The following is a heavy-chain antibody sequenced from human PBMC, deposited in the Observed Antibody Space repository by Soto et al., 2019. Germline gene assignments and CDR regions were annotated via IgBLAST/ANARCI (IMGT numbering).Heavy chain of an antibody. CDR1: GGSISSSNW. CDR2: IYHSGST. D-gene: IGHD1-26*01. J-gene: IGHJ6*02. V-gene: IGHV4-4*02. CDR3: ARVSGSYYYGMDV. Sequence: SETLSLTCAVSGGSISSSNWWSWVRQAPGKGLEWIGEIYHSGSTNYNPSLKSRVTISVDKSKNQFSLKLSSVTAADTAVYYCARVSGSYYYGMDVWGQGNTVTVSS.